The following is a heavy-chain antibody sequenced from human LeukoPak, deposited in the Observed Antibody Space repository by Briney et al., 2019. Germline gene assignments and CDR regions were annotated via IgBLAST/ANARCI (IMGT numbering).Heavy chain of an antibody. D-gene: IGHD6-19*01. CDR1: GFTFDDYT. V-gene: IGHV3-43*01. Sequence: GGSLRLSCAASGFTFDDYTMHWVRQASGKGLEWVSLISWDGGSTYYADSVRGRFTISRDNSKNSLYLQMNSLRTEDTALYYCAKDKSLAVYSSGWPVDYWGQGTLVTVSS. CDR3: AKDKSLAVYSSGWPVDY. J-gene: IGHJ4*02. CDR2: ISWDGGST.